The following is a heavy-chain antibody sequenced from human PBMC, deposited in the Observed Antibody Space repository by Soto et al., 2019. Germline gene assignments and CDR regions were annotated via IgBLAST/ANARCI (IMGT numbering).Heavy chain of an antibody. V-gene: IGHV4-30-2*01. Sequence: QLQLQESGSGLVKPSQTLSLTCAVSGGSISSGGYSWSWIRQPPGKGLEWIGYIYHSGSTYYNPSLKSRVTISVDRSKNQFSLKLSSVTAADTAVDYCASEGAGYYYGMDVWGQGTTVTVSS. CDR3: ASEGAGYYYGMDV. CDR2: IYHSGST. CDR1: GGSISSGGYS. D-gene: IGHD3-16*01. J-gene: IGHJ6*02.